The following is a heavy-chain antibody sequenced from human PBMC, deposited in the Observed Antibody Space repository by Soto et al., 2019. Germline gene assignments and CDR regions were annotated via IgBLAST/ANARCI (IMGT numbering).Heavy chain of an antibody. CDR1: GFTVSSNY. CDR3: AKGDDHYYYYYGMDV. Sequence: GGSLRLSCAASGFTVSSNYMSWVRQAPGKGLEWVSAISGSGGSTYYADSVKGRFTISRDNSKNTLYLQMNSLRAEDTAVYYCAKGDDHYYYYYGMDVWGQGTTVTVSS. J-gene: IGHJ6*02. V-gene: IGHV3-23*01. D-gene: IGHD1-1*01. CDR2: ISGSGGST.